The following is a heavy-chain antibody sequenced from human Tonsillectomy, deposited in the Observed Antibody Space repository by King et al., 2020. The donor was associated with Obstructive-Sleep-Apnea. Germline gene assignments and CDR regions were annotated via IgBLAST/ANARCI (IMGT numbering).Heavy chain of an antibody. V-gene: IGHV4-39*07. D-gene: IGHD2-15*01. CDR1: GGSISSSSYY. J-gene: IGHJ5*02. CDR2: IYFSGST. CDR3: ARNTHWFDP. Sequence: QLQESGPGLVKPSETLSLTCTVSGGSISSSSYYWGWIRQPPGKGLEGIGGIYFSGSTYYNPSLKSRVTISVDTSKNQFSLKLSSVTAADTAVYYCARNTHWFDPWGQGTLVTVSS.